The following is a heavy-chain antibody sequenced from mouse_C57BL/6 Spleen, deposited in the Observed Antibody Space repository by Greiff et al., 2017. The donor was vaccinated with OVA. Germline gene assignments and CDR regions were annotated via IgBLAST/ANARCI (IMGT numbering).Heavy chain of an antibody. Sequence: VQLQQSGAELVRPGASVTLSCKASGYTFTDYEMHWVKQTPVHGLEWIGAIDPETGGTAYNQKFKGKAILTADKSSSTAYMELRSLTSEDSAVYYCTRYNYGSSDYWGQGTTLTVSS. CDR1: GYTFTDYE. CDR2: IDPETGGT. V-gene: IGHV1-15*01. D-gene: IGHD1-1*01. CDR3: TRYNYGSSDY. J-gene: IGHJ2*01.